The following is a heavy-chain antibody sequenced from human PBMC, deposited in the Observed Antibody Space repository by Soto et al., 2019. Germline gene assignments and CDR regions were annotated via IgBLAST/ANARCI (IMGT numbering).Heavy chain of an antibody. V-gene: IGHV3-73*01. D-gene: IGHD6-25*01. CDR3: TSTPNVIHPRAAPKTPPPQENYCYYMDV. CDR1: GFTFSGSA. Sequence: EVQLVESGGGLVQPGGSLKLSCAASGFTFSGSAMHWVRQASGKGLEWVGRIRSKANSYATAYAASVKGRFTISRDDSKNTAYLQMNSLKTEDTAVYYCTSTPNVIHPRAAPKTPPPQENYCYYMDVWGKGTTVTVSS. J-gene: IGHJ6*03. CDR2: IRSKANSYAT.